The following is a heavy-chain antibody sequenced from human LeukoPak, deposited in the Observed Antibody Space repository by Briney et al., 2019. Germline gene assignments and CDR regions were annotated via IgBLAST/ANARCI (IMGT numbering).Heavy chain of an antibody. CDR2: ISYEGNNK. Sequence: GGSLRLSCAASGFNFSNHAMHWVRQAPGKGLEWVAVISYEGNNKYYADSVKGRFTISRDNSKNTLYLQMNSLRAEDTAVYYCAKANVFGVVDYFDYWGQGTLVTVSS. D-gene: IGHD3-3*01. V-gene: IGHV3-30*04. CDR1: GFNFSNHA. J-gene: IGHJ4*02. CDR3: AKANVFGVVDYFDY.